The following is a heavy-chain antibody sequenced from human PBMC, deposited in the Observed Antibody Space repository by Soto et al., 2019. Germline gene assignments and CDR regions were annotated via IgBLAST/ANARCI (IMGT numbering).Heavy chain of an antibody. D-gene: IGHD3-10*01. CDR2: IIPILGIA. CDR3: ARECGAQFGPGNAGFDY. V-gene: IGHV1-69*10. CDR1: GGTFSSYA. J-gene: IGHJ4*02. Sequence: ASVKVSCKASGGTFSSYAISWVRQAPGQGLEWMGGIIPILGIANYAQKFQGRVTITADKSTSTAYMELSSLRSEDTAVYYCARECGAQFGPGNAGFDYWGQGTLVTVSS.